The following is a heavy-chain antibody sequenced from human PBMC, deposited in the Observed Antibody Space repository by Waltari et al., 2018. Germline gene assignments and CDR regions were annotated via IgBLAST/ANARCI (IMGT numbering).Heavy chain of an antibody. CDR1: GFIFAAHY. Sequence: VQLVESGGGLVHPGGSLSVSCVVSGFIFAAHYMDWFRQAPGKAPEWVGRIANRANSYITEYPASMKGRFTISREDSKNLLFLQMTDLKSEDTAIYYCVRGGYYYDSNGGYFQFWGRGTLVTVSS. J-gene: IGHJ1*01. CDR2: IANRANSYIT. V-gene: IGHV3-72*01. CDR3: VRGGYYYDSNGGYFQF. D-gene: IGHD3-22*01.